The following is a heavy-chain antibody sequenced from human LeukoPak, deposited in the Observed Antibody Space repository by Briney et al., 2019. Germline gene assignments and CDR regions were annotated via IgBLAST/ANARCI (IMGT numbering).Heavy chain of an antibody. D-gene: IGHD6-19*01. J-gene: IGHJ4*02. CDR1: GFTFSGYW. CDR2: IKQDGSDK. CDR3: ARGVYSSGWYPDYFDY. V-gene: IGHV3-7*01. Sequence: GGSLRLSCAASGFTFSGYWMSWVRQAPGEGLEWVVNIKQDGSDKYYVDSVKGRITIFRDNAKNSLYLQVNSLRAEDTAVYYCARGVYSSGWYPDYFDYWGQGTLVTVSS.